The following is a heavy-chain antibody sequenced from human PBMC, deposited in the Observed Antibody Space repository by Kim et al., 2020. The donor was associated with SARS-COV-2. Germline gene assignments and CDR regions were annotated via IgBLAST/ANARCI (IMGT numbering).Heavy chain of an antibody. CDR1: GFTVSSNY. CDR2: IYNGGST. D-gene: IGHD2-2*01. J-gene: IGHJ4*02. CDR3: STQLNGLGHY. V-gene: IGHV3-66*01. Sequence: GGSLRLSCAASGFTVSSNYMSWVRQAPGKGLEWISVIYNGGSTYYVDSVKGRFTISRDNSKNMLYLQMNSLRAEDTAVYYCSTQLNGLGHYWGQGTLATV.